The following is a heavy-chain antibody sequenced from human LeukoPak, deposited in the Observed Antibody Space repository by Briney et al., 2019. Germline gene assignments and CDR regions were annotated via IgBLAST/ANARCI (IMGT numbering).Heavy chain of an antibody. CDR1: GFTFCSYW. CDR3: ARDFSGWGPSY. Sequence: GGPVRLFWAACGFTFCSYWMIWLRKAPGKGVEWVANIKQDGSEKYYVDSVKGRFTISRDNAKNSLYLQMNSLRAKDTAVYYCARDFSGWGPSYWGQGTLVTVSS. CDR2: IKQDGSEK. J-gene: IGHJ4*02. V-gene: IGHV3-7*01. D-gene: IGHD6-19*01.